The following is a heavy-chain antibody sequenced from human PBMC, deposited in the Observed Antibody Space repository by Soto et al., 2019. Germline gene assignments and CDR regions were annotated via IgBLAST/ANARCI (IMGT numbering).Heavy chain of an antibody. D-gene: IGHD1-26*01. V-gene: IGHV4-30-4*01. CDR1: GGSIGSGVYF. CDR3: ATMGATAGSYYFEY. Sequence: SETLSLTCTVSGGSIGSGVYFWSWIRQPPGKGLEWIGFISYTGSAYYNPSLKSRAAISVDTSKNQSSLKLTSVTAADAAVYYCATMGATAGSYYFEYWGQGALVTV. CDR2: ISYTGSA. J-gene: IGHJ4*02.